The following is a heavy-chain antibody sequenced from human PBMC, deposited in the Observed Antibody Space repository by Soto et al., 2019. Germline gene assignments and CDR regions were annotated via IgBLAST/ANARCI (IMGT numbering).Heavy chain of an antibody. Sequence: QVQLVQYGAEVKKPGASVKVSCKASGYACTSYGISWVRQAHGQGLEWMGWISTYNGNTKYAQKLQGRVTMTTDTSTSRAYTELRSLRSDDTAVFYCAREMVRAVGSDYWGQGTLVTVSS. D-gene: IGHD3-10*01. V-gene: IGHV1-18*01. CDR3: AREMVRAVGSDY. CDR2: ISTYNGNT. J-gene: IGHJ4*02. CDR1: GYACTSYG.